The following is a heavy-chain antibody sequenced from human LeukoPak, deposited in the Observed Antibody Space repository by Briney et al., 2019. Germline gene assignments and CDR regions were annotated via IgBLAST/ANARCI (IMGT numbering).Heavy chain of an antibody. V-gene: IGHV5-10-1*01. Sequence: GESLKISCKGSGYSFTSYWISWVRPMPGKGLEWMGRIDPSDSYTNYSPSFQGHVTISADKSISTAYLQWSSLKASDTAMYYCARLEGPAYCGGDCYYFDYWGQGTLVTVSS. CDR3: ARLEGPAYCGGDCYYFDY. CDR2: IDPSDSYT. J-gene: IGHJ4*02. D-gene: IGHD2-21*02. CDR1: GYSFTSYW.